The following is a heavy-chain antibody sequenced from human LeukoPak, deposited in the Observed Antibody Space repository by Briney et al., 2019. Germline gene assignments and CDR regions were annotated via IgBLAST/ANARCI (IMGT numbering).Heavy chain of an antibody. CDR3: ARDNVAAAGMKNLDY. CDR1: GFTFSSYS. Sequence: GGSLRLSCAASGFTFSSYSMNWVRQAPGKGLEWVSYISSSSSTIYYADSVKGRFTISRDNAKNSLYLQMNSLRAEDTAVYYCARDNVAAAGMKNLDYWGQGTLVTVSS. CDR2: ISSSSSTI. D-gene: IGHD6-13*01. V-gene: IGHV3-48*04. J-gene: IGHJ4*02.